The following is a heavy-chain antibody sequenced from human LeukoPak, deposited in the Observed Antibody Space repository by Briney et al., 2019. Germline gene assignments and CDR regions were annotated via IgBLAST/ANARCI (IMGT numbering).Heavy chain of an antibody. CDR2: IYYSGST. CDR3: ARSGPVASYHYFMDV. Sequence: SETLSLTCTVSGGSISSSSYYWGWIRQPPGKGLEWIGSIYYSGSTYYNPSLKSRVTISVDTSKNQFSLKLSSVTAADTAVYYCARSGPVASYHYFMDVWGKGTAVTVSS. D-gene: IGHD5-18*01. V-gene: IGHV4-39*01. CDR1: GGSISSSSYY. J-gene: IGHJ6*03.